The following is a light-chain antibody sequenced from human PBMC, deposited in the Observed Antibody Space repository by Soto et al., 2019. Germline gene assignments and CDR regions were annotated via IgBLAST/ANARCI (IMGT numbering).Light chain of an antibody. CDR2: DAS. CDR1: QSISNW. CDR3: QQYNSYLWT. J-gene: IGKJ1*01. V-gene: IGKV1-5*01. Sequence: DIQMTQSPSTLSASVGDRVTITCRASQSISNWLAWYQQKPGQAPKVLIYDASSLESGVPSRFSGSGSGTEFTLTIRSLQPDDFATYYCQQYNSYLWTFGQGTNVEV.